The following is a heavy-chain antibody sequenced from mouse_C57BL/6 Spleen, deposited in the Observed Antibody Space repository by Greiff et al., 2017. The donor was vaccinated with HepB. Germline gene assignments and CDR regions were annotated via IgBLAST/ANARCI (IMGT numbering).Heavy chain of an antibody. CDR1: GYTFTSYW. Sequence: VQLQQPGAELVKPGASVKMSCKASGYTFTSYWITWVKQRPGQGLEWIGDIYPGSGSTNYNEKFKSKATLTVDTSSSTAYRQLSSLTSEDSAVYYCARWGAVAAMDYWGQGTSVTVSS. CDR2: IYPGSGST. D-gene: IGHD1-1*01. V-gene: IGHV1-55*01. CDR3: ARWGAVAAMDY. J-gene: IGHJ4*01.